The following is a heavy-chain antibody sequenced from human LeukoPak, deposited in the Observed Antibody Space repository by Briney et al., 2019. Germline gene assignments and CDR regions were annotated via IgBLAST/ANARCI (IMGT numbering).Heavy chain of an antibody. V-gene: IGHV4-34*01. CDR1: GGSFSGCY. D-gene: IGHD1-26*01. CDR2: INHSGST. J-gene: IGHJ4*02. Sequence: SETLSLTCAVYGGSFSGCYWSWIRQPPGKGLEWIGEINHSGSTNYNPSLKSRVTISVDTSKNQFSLELSSVTAADTAVYYCARGVGSGSYRGNYFDYWGQGTLVTVSS. CDR3: ARGVGSGSYRGNYFDY.